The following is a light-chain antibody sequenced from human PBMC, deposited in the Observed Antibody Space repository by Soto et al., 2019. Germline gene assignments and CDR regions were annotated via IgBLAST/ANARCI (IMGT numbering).Light chain of an antibody. CDR3: LQDFNYPRT. J-gene: IGKJ3*01. CDR2: GAS. Sequence: AIQMTQSPSSLSASVGDRVTITCRASQGIKNDLAWYQQKPGKAPQLLIYGASSLHRGVPSRFSGRTSGVDSTLTISSLQPEDFATYYCLQDFNYPRTFGPGTKVDIK. CDR1: QGIKND. V-gene: IGKV1-6*01.